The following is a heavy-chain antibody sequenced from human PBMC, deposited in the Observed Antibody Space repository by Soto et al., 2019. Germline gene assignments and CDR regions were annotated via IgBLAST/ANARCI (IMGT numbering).Heavy chain of an antibody. D-gene: IGHD3-10*01. CDR3: AGDPYYYGSAF. CDR1: GFRFSDHY. CDR2: ISSGGTTT. J-gene: IGHJ4*02. V-gene: IGHV3-11*01. Sequence: GGSLRLSCAASGFRFSDHYMTWIRQAPGKGLEWVSKISSGGTTTYYADSVKGRFTVSRDNAKDSLYLQMNSLRTEDTAVYYCAGDPYYYGSAFWGQGTLVTVSS.